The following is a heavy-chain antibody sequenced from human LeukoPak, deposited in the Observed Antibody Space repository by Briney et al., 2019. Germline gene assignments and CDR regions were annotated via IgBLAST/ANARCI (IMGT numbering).Heavy chain of an antibody. CDR2: TYYSGGT. Sequence: SETLSLTCTVSGGSLNTLYWTWIRQPPGKGLEWIGYTYYSGGTKYNPSLESRVTISVDASKSQFSLKLNSVTTADTAVYYCARVVNYTSRKNWYDPWGQGTLVVVSS. D-gene: IGHD3-3*01. J-gene: IGHJ5*02. CDR3: ARVVNYTSRKNWYDP. CDR1: GGSLNTLY. V-gene: IGHV4-59*11.